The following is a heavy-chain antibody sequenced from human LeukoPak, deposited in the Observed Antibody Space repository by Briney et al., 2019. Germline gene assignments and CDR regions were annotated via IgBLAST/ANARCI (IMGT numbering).Heavy chain of an antibody. CDR1: GFTFSSYA. V-gene: IGHV3-30-3*01. CDR2: ISYDGSNK. CDR3: ARGSGGYSYGYLWQ. Sequence: GGSLRLSCAASGFTFSSYAMHWVRQAPGKGLEWVAVISYDGSNKYYADSVKGRFTISRDNSKNTLYLQMNSLRAEDTAVYYCARGSGGYSYGYLWQWGQGTLVTVSS. J-gene: IGHJ4*02. D-gene: IGHD5-18*01.